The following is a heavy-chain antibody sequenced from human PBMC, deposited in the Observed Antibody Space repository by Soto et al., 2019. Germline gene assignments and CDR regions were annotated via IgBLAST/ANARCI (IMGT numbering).Heavy chain of an antibody. J-gene: IGHJ6*02. V-gene: IGHV1-69*12. D-gene: IGHD5-12*01. Sequence: QVQLVQSGAEVKKPGSSVKVSCKASGCTFSSYSISWVRQAPGQGLEWMGGIIPMFGTANYAQKLQGRVTITADESTRTAYMELNSLRSEDTDVYYCARTTVYSGYDSYYYNGMDALCQGNTVTVSS. CDR2: IIPMFGTA. CDR3: ARTTVYSGYDSYYYNGMDA. CDR1: GCTFSSYS.